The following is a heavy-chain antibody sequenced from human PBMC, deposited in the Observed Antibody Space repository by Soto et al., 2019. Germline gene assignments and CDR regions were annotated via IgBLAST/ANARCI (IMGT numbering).Heavy chain of an antibody. CDR2: IWYDGSNK. D-gene: IGHD2-2*01. Sequence: SGWSLRLSCAASRFTFSSYGMHWVRQAPGKGLEWVAVIWYDGSNKYYADSVKGRFTISRDNSKNTLYLQMNSLRAEDTAVYYCETEPYKLISHDTFRMDAWGQGTTVTVS. V-gene: IGHV3-33*01. CDR3: ETEPYKLISHDTFRMDA. CDR1: RFTFSSYG. J-gene: IGHJ6*02.